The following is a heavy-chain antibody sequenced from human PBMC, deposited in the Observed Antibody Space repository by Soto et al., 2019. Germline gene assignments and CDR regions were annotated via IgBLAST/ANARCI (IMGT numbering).Heavy chain of an antibody. CDR1: GFTFDDYA. D-gene: IGHD6-19*01. CDR3: AKVGAVAGTVDY. CDR2: ISWNSGSI. V-gene: IGHV3-9*01. J-gene: IGHJ4*02. Sequence: GGSLRLSCAASGFTFDDYAMHWVRQAPGKGLEWVSGISWNSGSIGYADSVKGRFTISRDNAKNSLYLQMNSLRAEDTALYYCAKVGAVAGTVDYWGQGTLVTVSS.